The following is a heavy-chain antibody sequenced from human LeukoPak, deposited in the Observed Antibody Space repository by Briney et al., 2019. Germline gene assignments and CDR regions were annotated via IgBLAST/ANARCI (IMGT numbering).Heavy chain of an antibody. V-gene: IGHV1-69*02. CDR2: IIPILGIA. D-gene: IGHD2-2*01. J-gene: IGHJ3*02. CDR1: GGTFSSYS. CDR3: AATYCSTTSRYDYDAFDI. Sequence: SVKVSCKASGGTFSSYSISWVRQAPGQGLEWMGRIIPILGIANYAQKFQGRVTITADKSTSTAYMELSSLRSGDTAVYYCAATYCSTTSRYDYDAFDIWGQGTMVTVSS.